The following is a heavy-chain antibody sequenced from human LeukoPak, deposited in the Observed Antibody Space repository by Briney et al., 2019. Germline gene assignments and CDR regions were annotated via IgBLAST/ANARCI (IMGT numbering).Heavy chain of an antibody. CDR1: GGSISSSNYY. D-gene: IGHD3-10*01. J-gene: IGHJ6*03. Sequence: PSETLSLTCTVSGGSISSSNYYWGWIRQPPGKGLEWIGSIYYSGSTYYNPSLKSRVTISVDTSKNQFSLKLSSVTAADTAVYYCARDKSASGSYHYYYYMGVWGKGTTVTVSS. V-gene: IGHV4-39*02. CDR2: IYYSGST. CDR3: ARDKSASGSYHYYYYMGV.